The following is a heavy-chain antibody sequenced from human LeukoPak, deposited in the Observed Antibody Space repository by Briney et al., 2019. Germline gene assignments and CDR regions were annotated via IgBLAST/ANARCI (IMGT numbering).Heavy chain of an antibody. V-gene: IGHV3-21*01. CDR1: GFTFSSYS. CDR3: ARSFGEWLVPFDY. Sequence: GGSLRLSCAASGFTFSSYSMNWVRQAPGKGLEWVSSISSSSSYIYYADSVKGRFIISRDNAKNSLYLQMNSLRAEDTAVYYCARSFGEWLVPFDYWGQGTLVTVSS. CDR2: ISSSSSYI. J-gene: IGHJ4*02. D-gene: IGHD6-19*01.